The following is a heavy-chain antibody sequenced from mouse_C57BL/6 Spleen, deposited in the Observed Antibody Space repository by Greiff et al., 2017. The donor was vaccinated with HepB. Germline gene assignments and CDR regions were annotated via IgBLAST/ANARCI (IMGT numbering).Heavy chain of an antibody. J-gene: IGHJ4*01. CDR2: IDPETGGT. V-gene: IGHV1-15*01. CDR1: GYTFTDYE. D-gene: IGHD2-1*01. Sequence: VQLQQSGAELVRPGASVTLSCKASGYTFTDYEMHWVKQTPVHGLEWIGAIDPETGGTAYNQKFKGKAILTADKSSSTAYMERRSLTSEDSAVYYCTRSTYAMDDWGQGTSVTVSS. CDR3: TRSTYAMDD.